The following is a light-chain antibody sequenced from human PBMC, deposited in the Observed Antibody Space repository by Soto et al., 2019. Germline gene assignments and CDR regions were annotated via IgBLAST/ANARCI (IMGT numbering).Light chain of an antibody. CDR3: QTWGSGII. J-gene: IGLJ2*01. CDR1: SAHSLFA. CDR2: LNNDGSH. Sequence: QLVLTQSPSASASLGASVKLTCTLSSAHSLFAIAWHQQQPDKGPRFLMKLNNDGSHTKGDGIPDRFSGSSSGAERYLTISSLQSEEEADYYCQTWGSGIIFGGGTKLTVL. V-gene: IGLV4-69*01.